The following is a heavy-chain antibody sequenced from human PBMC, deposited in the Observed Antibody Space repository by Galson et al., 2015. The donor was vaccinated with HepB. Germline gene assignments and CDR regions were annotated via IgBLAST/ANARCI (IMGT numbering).Heavy chain of an antibody. Sequence: SLRLSCAASGLTVSSNYMSWVRQAPGKGLEWVSVIHRGGSTYYADSVKGRFTISSDYSKNTLYLQMNSLRAEDTAVYYCATYYSNDYWGQGTLVTVSS. CDR1: GLTVSSNY. D-gene: IGHD4-11*01. CDR3: ATYYSNDY. CDR2: IHRGGST. V-gene: IGHV3-53*01. J-gene: IGHJ4*02.